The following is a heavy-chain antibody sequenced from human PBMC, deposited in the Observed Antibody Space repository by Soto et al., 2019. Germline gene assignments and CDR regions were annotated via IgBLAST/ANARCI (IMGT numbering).Heavy chain of an antibody. V-gene: IGHV3-7*03. CDR1: GFTLSSYW. J-gene: IGHJ3*02. D-gene: IGHD2-15*01. CDR3: ARVLGYCSGGSCYSNDAFDI. Sequence: GGSLGLSCAASGFTLSSYWMSWVRQAPGKGLEWVANIKQDGSEKYYVDSVKGRFTISRDNAKNSLYLQMNSLRAEDTAVYYCARVLGYCSGGSCYSNDAFDIWGQGTMVPVSS. CDR2: IKQDGSEK.